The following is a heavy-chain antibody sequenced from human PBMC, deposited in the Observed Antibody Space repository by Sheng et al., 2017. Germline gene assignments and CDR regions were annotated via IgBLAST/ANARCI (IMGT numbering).Heavy chain of an antibody. V-gene: IGHV1-2*02. CDR1: GFTFIANH. Sequence: QVQLVQSGAEVKRPGASVKVSCKASGFTFIANHIHWVRQAPGQGLEWMGRIDPKNGDTKYAQKFQGRVTMTRDTSVSTAYMEVSSLTSDDTAVYYCAREIWYFNLWGRGTLVT. CDR2: IDPKNGDT. J-gene: IGHJ2*01. CDR3: AREIWYFNL.